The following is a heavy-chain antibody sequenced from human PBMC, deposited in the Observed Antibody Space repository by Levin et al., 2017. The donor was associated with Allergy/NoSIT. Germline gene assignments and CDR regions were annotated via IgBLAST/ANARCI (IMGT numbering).Heavy chain of an antibody. CDR1: GFTFSSYA. D-gene: IGHD3-9*01. Sequence: PGGSLRLSCATSGFTFSSYAMSWVRQAPGKGLEWVSSISGSGDSTYYADSVQGRFTISRDNSKNTLYLQMNSLRAEDTAIYYCAKGWEILTGYSYGISDYWGQGTLVTVSS. J-gene: IGHJ4*02. V-gene: IGHV3-23*01. CDR2: ISGSGDST. CDR3: AKGWEILTGYSYGISDY.